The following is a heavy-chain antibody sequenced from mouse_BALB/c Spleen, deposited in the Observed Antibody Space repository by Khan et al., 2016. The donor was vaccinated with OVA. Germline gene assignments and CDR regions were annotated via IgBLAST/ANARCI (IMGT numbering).Heavy chain of an antibody. CDR3: ARREKYGYDPSWFAY. D-gene: IGHD2-2*01. V-gene: IGHV1-61*01. CDR2: IDPSDSET. CDR1: GYTFTSYW. J-gene: IGHJ3*01. Sequence: QVQLQQPGTELVRPGASVKLSCKASGYTFTSYWMNWVKQRPGHGLEWIGRIDPSDSETHYNQLFKDKATLNVDKSSSKAHQQLSSLTSKDSAVYYCARREKYGYDPSWFAYWGQGTLVTVSA.